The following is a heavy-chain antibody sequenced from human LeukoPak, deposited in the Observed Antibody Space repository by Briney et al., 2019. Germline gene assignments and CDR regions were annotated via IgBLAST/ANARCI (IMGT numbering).Heavy chain of an antibody. CDR2: INHSGST. J-gene: IGHJ1*01. CDR3: VKVGAAAGYTSEDFQH. CDR1: GGSFSAYY. D-gene: IGHD6-13*01. Sequence: SETLSLTCAVYGGSFSAYYWSWIRQPPGKGLEWIGEINHSGSTNYNPSLKSRVTISVDTSKNQFFLKLSSVTAADTAMYYCVKVGAAAGYTSEDFQHWGQGTLVTVSS. V-gene: IGHV4-34*01.